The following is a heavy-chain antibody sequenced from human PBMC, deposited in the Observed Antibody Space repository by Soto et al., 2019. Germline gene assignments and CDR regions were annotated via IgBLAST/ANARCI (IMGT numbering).Heavy chain of an antibody. J-gene: IGHJ4*02. D-gene: IGHD3-3*01. Sequence: QVQLVQSGAEVKKPGASVKVSCKASGYTFTSYGISWVRQAPGQGPEWMGWISAYNGNANYAQKHQCRVTTTTDTSTSTGYRELRSLRSDDTAGYRCARGLLEWLSPSCDYWGQGTLGTVSS. CDR3: ARGLLEWLSPSCDY. CDR1: GYTFTSYG. V-gene: IGHV1-18*01. CDR2: ISAYNGNA.